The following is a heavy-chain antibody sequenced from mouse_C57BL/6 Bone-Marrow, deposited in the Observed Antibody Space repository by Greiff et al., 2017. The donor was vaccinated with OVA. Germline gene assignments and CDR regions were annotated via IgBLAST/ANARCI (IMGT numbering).Heavy chain of an antibody. D-gene: IGHD1-1*01. Sequence: VQLQESGAELARPGASVKLSCKASGYTFTSYGISWVKQSTGQGLEWIGEIYPRSGNTYYNEKFKGKATLTADKSSSTAYMELRSLTSEDSAVYFCARDGSSLFAYWGQGTLVTVSA. CDR3: ARDGSSLFAY. J-gene: IGHJ3*01. CDR2: IYPRSGNT. CDR1: GYTFTSYG. V-gene: IGHV1-81*01.